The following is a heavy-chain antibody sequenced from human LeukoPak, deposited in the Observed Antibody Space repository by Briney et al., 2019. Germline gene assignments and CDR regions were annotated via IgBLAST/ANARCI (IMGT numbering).Heavy chain of an antibody. D-gene: IGHD5-18*01. CDR1: GYSISSGYY. J-gene: IGHJ5*02. CDR3: ARSEGYGGRVPNFMGWYWFDP. Sequence: SGTLSLTCTVSGYSISSGYYWGWIRQPPGKGLEWIGSIYHSGSTYYNPSLKSRVTISVDTSKNQFSLKLSSVTAADTAVYYCARSEGYGGRVPNFMGWYWFDPWGQGTLVTVSS. CDR2: IYHSGST. V-gene: IGHV4-38-2*02.